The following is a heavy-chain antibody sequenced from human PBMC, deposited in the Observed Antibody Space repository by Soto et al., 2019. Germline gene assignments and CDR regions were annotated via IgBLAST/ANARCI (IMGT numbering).Heavy chain of an antibody. V-gene: IGHV4-39*01. CDR1: GDSLSAGPYH. D-gene: IGHD3-16*02. CDR2: VSNSGST. J-gene: IGHJ4*02. CDR3: ARHPPYRPFEF. Sequence: QLQLQESGPGLVKPSETLSLTCSVSGDSLSAGPYHWGWIRQRPGKGLEWIGNVSNSGSTSYSPSLKSRVTISVDTSKNQFSLRLTSVTAADTAVYFCARHPPYRPFEFWGQGTLVTVSS.